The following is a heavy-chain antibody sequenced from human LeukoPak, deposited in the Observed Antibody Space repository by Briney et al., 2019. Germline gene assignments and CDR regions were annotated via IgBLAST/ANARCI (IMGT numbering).Heavy chain of an antibody. CDR2: IRYDGINE. Sequence: PGGSLRLSCAASGFTFSSYDMHWVRQAPGKGLEWVAFIRYDGINEYYADSVKGRFTISRDNSKNTLYLQMNSLRAEDTAVYYCAKDQSASPYGGYYWGQGTLVTVSS. D-gene: IGHD4-17*01. J-gene: IGHJ4*02. CDR3: AKDQSASPYGGYY. CDR1: GFTFSSYD. V-gene: IGHV3-30*02.